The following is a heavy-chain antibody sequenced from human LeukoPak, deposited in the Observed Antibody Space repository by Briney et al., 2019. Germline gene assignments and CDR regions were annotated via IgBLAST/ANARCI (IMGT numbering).Heavy chain of an antibody. CDR2: LNHSGST. Sequence: KSSETLSLTSAVYGGSFSDCYWSWIRQPSRKGLEWVWELNHSGSTNYSPSLKSRVAISVDTSKNQFFLKLSSVTAADTAVYYCAINMIRGVHFPYSFDYWGQGTLVTVSS. V-gene: IGHV4-34*01. CDR3: AINMIRGVHFPYSFDY. J-gene: IGHJ4*02. D-gene: IGHD3-10*01. CDR1: GGSFSDCY.